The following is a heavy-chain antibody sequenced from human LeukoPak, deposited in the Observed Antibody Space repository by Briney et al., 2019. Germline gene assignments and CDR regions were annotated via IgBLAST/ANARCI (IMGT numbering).Heavy chain of an antibody. V-gene: IGHV3-53*01. D-gene: IGHD5-24*01. CDR1: GFTVSSNY. Sequence: GGSLRLSCAASGFTVSSNYMSWVRQAPGKGLEWVSVIYSGGRTYYADSVKGRFTISRDNSKNTLYLQMNSLRAEDTAVYYCARDPGWLQLRYGMDVWGQGTTVTVSS. CDR3: ARDPGWLQLRYGMDV. J-gene: IGHJ6*02. CDR2: IYSGGRT.